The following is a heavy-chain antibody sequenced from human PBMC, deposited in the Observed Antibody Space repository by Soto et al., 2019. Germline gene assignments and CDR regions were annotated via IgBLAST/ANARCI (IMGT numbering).Heavy chain of an antibody. D-gene: IGHD3-16*02. CDR1: GFTFSSYG. CDR2: ISYDGGNK. Sequence: PGGSLRLSCAASGFTFSSYGMHWVRQAPGKGLEWVAVISYDGGNKYYADSVKGRFTISRDNSKNTLYLQMNSLRAEDTAVYYCAKAGALRGFVAGDRYYFDYWGQGTLVTVSS. CDR3: AKAGALRGFVAGDRYYFDY. V-gene: IGHV3-30*18. J-gene: IGHJ4*02.